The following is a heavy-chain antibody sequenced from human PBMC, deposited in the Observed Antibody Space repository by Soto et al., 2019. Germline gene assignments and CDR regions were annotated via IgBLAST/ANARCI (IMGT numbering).Heavy chain of an antibody. CDR3: ATGIKSSGYYWLEYFQH. Sequence: SVKVSCKVSGYTLTELSMHWVRQAPGKGLEWMGGFDPEDGETIYAQKFQGRVTMTEDTSTDTAYMELSSLRSEDTAVYYCATGIKSSGYYWLEYFQHWGQGTLVTVSS. CDR1: GYTLTELS. D-gene: IGHD3-22*01. V-gene: IGHV1-24*01. J-gene: IGHJ1*01. CDR2: FDPEDGET.